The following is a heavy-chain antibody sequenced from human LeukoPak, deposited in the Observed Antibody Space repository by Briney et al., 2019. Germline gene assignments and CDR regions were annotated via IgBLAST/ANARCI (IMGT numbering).Heavy chain of an antibody. Sequence: ASVKVSCKASGYTFTGYYMHWVRQAPGQGLEWMGWINPNSGGTNYAQKFQGRDTITRATSISTAYMVLSRLRSVDTAVYYFARDSSGFYFWSGYYNYYYGMDVWGQGTTVTVAS. CDR2: INPNSGGT. V-gene: IGHV1-2*02. CDR3: ARDSSGFYFWSGYYNYYYGMDV. J-gene: IGHJ6*02. D-gene: IGHD3-3*01. CDR1: GYTFTGYY.